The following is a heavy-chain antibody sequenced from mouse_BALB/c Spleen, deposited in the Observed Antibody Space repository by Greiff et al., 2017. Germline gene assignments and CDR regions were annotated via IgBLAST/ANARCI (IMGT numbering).Heavy chain of an antibody. D-gene: IGHD2-13*01. Sequence: VQLQQSGAELVKPGASVKLSCTASGFTFKDNYMHWVKQRPEQGLEWIGRIDPADGNTKYDPKFQGKATITADTSSNTAYLQLSSLTSEDTADYSCACSGYYGDPDYAMDYWGQGTSVTVSA. CDR1: GFTFKDNY. CDR3: ACSGYYGDPDYAMDY. CDR2: IDPADGNT. J-gene: IGHJ4*01. V-gene: IGHV14-3*02.